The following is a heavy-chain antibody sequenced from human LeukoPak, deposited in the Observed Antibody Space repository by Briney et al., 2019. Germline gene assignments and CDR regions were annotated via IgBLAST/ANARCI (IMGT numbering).Heavy chain of an antibody. CDR2: ISYDGSNK. V-gene: IGHV3-30*18. Sequence: GRSLRLSCAASGFTFSSYGMHWVRQAPGKGLEWVAVISYDGSNKYYADSVKGRFTISRDNSKNTLYLQMNSLRAEDTAVYYCAKDWGYDSSGHFDYWGQGTLVTVSS. CDR3: AKDWGYDSSGHFDY. CDR1: GFTFSSYG. D-gene: IGHD3-22*01. J-gene: IGHJ4*02.